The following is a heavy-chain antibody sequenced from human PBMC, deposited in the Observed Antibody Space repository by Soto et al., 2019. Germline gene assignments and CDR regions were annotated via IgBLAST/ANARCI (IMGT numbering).Heavy chain of an antibody. Sequence: EVQLVETGGGLIQPGGSLRLSCAASGFTVSSNYMSWVRQAPGRGLEWVSTIFSGGTTHYADSVKGRFTISRDSSKNTLYLQMNSLRAEETAIYYCARETVPPSYHYYDCWGQGTLVTVSS. CDR3: ARETVPPSYHYYDC. D-gene: IGHD2-2*01. CDR1: GFTVSSNY. J-gene: IGHJ4*02. V-gene: IGHV3-53*02. CDR2: IFSGGTT.